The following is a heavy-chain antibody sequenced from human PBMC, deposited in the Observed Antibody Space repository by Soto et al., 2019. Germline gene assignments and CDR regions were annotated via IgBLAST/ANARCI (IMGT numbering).Heavy chain of an antibody. J-gene: IGHJ6*02. V-gene: IGHV4-34*01. CDR3: ARDRDFWRAYYGMDV. D-gene: IGHD3-3*01. CDR1: GGSFSGYY. CDR2: INHSGST. Sequence: SETLSLTCAVYGGSFSGYYWSWIRQPPGKGLEWIGEINHSGSTNYNPSLKSRVTISVDTSKNQFSLKLSSVTAADTAVYYCARDRDFWRAYYGMDVWGQGTTVTVSS.